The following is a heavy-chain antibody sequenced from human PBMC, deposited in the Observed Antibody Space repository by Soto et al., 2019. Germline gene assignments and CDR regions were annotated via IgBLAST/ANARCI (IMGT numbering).Heavy chain of an antibody. V-gene: IGHV1-2*04. CDR1: GYTFTGYY. CDR3: ARDVGGYYYFDY. D-gene: IGHD3-22*01. CDR2: INPNSGGT. J-gene: IGHJ4*02. Sequence: QVQLVQSGAEVKKPGASVKVSCKASGYTFTGYYMHWVRQAPGQGLEWMGWINPNSGGTNYAQKFQGWVTMTRATSIRPAYMELSRLRSDDTAVYYCARDVGGYYYFDYGGQGTLVTVSS.